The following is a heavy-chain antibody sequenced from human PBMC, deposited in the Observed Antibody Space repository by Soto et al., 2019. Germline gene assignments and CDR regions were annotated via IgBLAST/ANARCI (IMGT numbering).Heavy chain of an antibody. D-gene: IGHD3-22*01. V-gene: IGHV1-69*13. Sequence: ASVKVSCKASGGTFSSYAISWVRQAPGQGLEWMGGIIPIFGTANYAQKFQGRVTITADESTSTAYMELSSLRSEDTAVYYCARADKGVYYYDSSGYLMDVWGQGTTVTV. J-gene: IGHJ6*02. CDR1: GGTFSSYA. CDR3: ARADKGVYYYDSSGYLMDV. CDR2: IIPIFGTA.